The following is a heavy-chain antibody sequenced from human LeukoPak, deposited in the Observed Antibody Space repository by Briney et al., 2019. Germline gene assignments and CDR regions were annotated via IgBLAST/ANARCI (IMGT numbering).Heavy chain of an antibody. J-gene: IGHJ3*02. CDR2: IYPGDSDT. CDR3: ARPGRLVGASGLDAFDI. CDR1: GYSFTSYW. D-gene: IGHD1-26*01. V-gene: IGHV5-51*01. Sequence: GESLKISCKGSGYSFTSYWIGWVRQMPGKGLEWMGIIYPGDSDTRYSPSFQGQVTISADKSISTAYLQWSSLKASDAAMYYCARPGRLVGASGLDAFDIWGQGTMVTVSS.